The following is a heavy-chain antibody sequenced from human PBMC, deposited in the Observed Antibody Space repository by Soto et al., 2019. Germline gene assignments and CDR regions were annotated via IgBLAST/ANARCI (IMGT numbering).Heavy chain of an antibody. CDR1: GGSISSGGYS. CDR3: ASSRIAVALGY. D-gene: IGHD6-19*01. J-gene: IGHJ4*02. Sequence: QLQLQESGSGLVKPSQTLSLTCAVSGGSISSGGYSWSWIRQPPGKGLEWIGYIYHRSTYHNPSLKSRVTISVDRSKTQFSLKLSSVTAADTAVYYCASSRIAVALGYWGQGTLVTVSS. CDR2: IYHRST. V-gene: IGHV4-30-2*01.